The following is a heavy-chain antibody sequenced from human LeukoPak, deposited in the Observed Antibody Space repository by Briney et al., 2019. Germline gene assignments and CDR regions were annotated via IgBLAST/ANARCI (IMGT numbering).Heavy chain of an antibody. V-gene: IGHV5-51*01. CDR3: ARHNPGYCSSSNCSTGNY. J-gene: IGHJ4*02. CDR2: IYPDDSDT. Sequence: GESLKISCETSGYTFTRYWIGWVRQMPGKGLEWMGVIYPDDSDTRYSPSFQGRVTISADKSISTAYLHLSSLEASDTAIYYCARHNPGYCSSSNCSTGNYWGQGTLVTVSS. D-gene: IGHD2-15*01. CDR1: GYTFTRYW.